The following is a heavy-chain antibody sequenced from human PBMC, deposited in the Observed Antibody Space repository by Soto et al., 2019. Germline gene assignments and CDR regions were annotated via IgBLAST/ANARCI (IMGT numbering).Heavy chain of an antibody. CDR3: AKYLGAGIDEYYYGMYV. J-gene: IGHJ6*02. D-gene: IGHD1-1*01. Sequence: EVQLLESGGGLVQPGGSLRLSCAASGFTFSSYAMSWVRQAPGKGLEWVSAISGSGGSTYYADSVKGRFTISRDNSNKTLYLQMHSLRSKDTAVYYCAKYLGAGIDEYYYGMYVWGQGSTVIVCS. V-gene: IGHV3-23*01. CDR2: ISGSGGST. CDR1: GFTFSSYA.